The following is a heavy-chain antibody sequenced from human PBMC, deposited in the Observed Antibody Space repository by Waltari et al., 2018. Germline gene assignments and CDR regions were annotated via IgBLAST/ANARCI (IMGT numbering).Heavy chain of an antibody. V-gene: IGHV4-59*01. D-gene: IGHD3-3*01. CDR2: IYYSGST. J-gene: IGHJ6*02. Sequence: QVQLQESGPGLVKPSETLSLTCTVSGGSISSYYWSWIRQPPGKGLEWIGYIYYSGSTNYNPSLKSRVTISVDTSKNQFSLKLSSVTAADTAVYYCARSSRGSALEWLLVGYYGMDVWGQGTTVTVSS. CDR3: ARSSRGSALEWLLVGYYGMDV. CDR1: GGSISSYY.